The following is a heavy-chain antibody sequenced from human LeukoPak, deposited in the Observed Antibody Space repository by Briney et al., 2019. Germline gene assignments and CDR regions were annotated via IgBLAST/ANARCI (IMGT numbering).Heavy chain of an antibody. J-gene: IGHJ3*02. Sequence: GGSLRLSCAASGFTFSSYSMNWVRQAPGKGLEWVSSISSSSSYIYYADSVKGRFTISRDNAKNSLYLQMNSLRAEDTAVYYCAREDRGGFGEAFDIWGQGTMVTVSS. CDR2: ISSSSSYI. V-gene: IGHV3-21*01. CDR3: AREDRGGFGEAFDI. CDR1: GFTFSSYS. D-gene: IGHD3-10*01.